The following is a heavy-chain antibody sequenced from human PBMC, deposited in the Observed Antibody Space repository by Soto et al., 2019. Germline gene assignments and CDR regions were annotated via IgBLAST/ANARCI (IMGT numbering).Heavy chain of an antibody. CDR1: GYTFRTYG. CDR2: IWYDGSNK. V-gene: IGHV3-33*01. D-gene: IGHD6-13*01. J-gene: IGHJ4*02. Sequence: QVQLVESGGGVAQPGRSLRLSCAASGYTFRTYGMHWVRQAPGKGLEWVAIIWYDGSNKYYADSVKGRFTISRDNSKNTLYLQMNSLRAEDTAVYYCARDVSMTAAGTKTDYWGQGTLVTVSS. CDR3: ARDVSMTAAGTKTDY.